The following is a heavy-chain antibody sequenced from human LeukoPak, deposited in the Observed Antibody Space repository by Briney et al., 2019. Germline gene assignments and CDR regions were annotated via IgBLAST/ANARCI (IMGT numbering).Heavy chain of an antibody. J-gene: IGHJ4*02. Sequence: GGSLRLSCAASEFTFSGYWMNWVRQAPGKGPEWVANINQDGSEEHYVDSVKGRFTNSRDNAKNSLFLQMNSLRVEDTAVFYYARNGFVGAADYWGQGTLVTVSS. CDR1: EFTFSGYW. CDR3: ARNGFVGAADY. V-gene: IGHV3-7*01. CDR2: INQDGSEE. D-gene: IGHD6-13*01.